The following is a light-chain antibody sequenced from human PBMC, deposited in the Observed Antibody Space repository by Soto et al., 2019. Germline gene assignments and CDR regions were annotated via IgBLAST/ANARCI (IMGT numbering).Light chain of an antibody. CDR2: AAS. CDR1: QSITTW. V-gene: IGKV1-39*01. Sequence: DIQMTQSPSTVSAYVGDSVTITCRASQSITTWLAWYQQKPGKAPKLLIFAASSLQSGVPSRFSGSRSGPDFTLTISTLQPEDFATYYCKQSYSSPPTFGQGTKVDIK. CDR3: KQSYSSPPT. J-gene: IGKJ1*01.